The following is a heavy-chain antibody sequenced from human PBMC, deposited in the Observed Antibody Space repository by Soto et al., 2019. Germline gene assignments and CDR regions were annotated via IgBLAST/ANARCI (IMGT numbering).Heavy chain of an antibody. V-gene: IGHV3-15*01. CDR3: TTDYGGKSFGS. CDR2: IKSKDVGGTI. J-gene: IGHJ4*02. D-gene: IGHD4-17*01. CDR1: GFTFSHEW. Sequence: EVQLVESGGGLVKPGGSLILSCAASGFTFSHEWMGWVRQAPGKGLEWVARIKSKDVGGTIAYAAPVKGRFFISRDDSKNTLYLQMNSLRTEDTAVYYCTTDYGGKSFGSWGQGGLVIVSS.